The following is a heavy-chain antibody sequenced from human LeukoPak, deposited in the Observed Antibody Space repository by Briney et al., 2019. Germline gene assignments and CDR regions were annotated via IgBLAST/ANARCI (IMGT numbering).Heavy chain of an antibody. V-gene: IGHV3-23*01. Sequence: QTGGSLRLSCAASGFTFSSYAMSWVRQAPGKGLEWVSAISGSGGSTYYADSVKGRFTISRDNSKNTLYLQMNSLRAEDTAVYYCAKDRHYYGSGSYFRNWFDPWGQGTLVTVSS. CDR2: ISGSGGST. CDR3: AKDRHYYGSGSYFRNWFDP. D-gene: IGHD3-10*01. J-gene: IGHJ5*02. CDR1: GFTFSSYA.